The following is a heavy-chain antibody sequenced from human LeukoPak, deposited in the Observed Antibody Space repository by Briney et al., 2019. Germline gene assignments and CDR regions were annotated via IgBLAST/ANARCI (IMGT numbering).Heavy chain of an antibody. CDR3: AIAAVKWEFDY. Sequence: ASVKVSCKASGYTFTSYGISWVRQATGQGLEWMGWMNPNSGNTGYAQKFQGRVTMTRNTSISTAYMELSSLRSEDTAVYYCAIAAVKWEFDYWGQGTLVTVSS. CDR2: MNPNSGNT. CDR1: GYTFTSYG. J-gene: IGHJ4*02. D-gene: IGHD1-26*01. V-gene: IGHV1-8*02.